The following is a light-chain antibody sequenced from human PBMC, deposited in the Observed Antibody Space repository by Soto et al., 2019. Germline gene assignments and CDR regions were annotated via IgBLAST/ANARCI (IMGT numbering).Light chain of an antibody. Sequence: EIVLTQSPATLPLSPGERATLSCRASQSVSSYLAWYQQKPGQAPRLLIYDASNRATGIPARFSGSGSGTDFTLTISSLEPEDFAVYYCQQYLTFGGGTKVDIK. CDR2: DAS. CDR3: QQYLT. CDR1: QSVSSY. J-gene: IGKJ4*01. V-gene: IGKV3-11*01.